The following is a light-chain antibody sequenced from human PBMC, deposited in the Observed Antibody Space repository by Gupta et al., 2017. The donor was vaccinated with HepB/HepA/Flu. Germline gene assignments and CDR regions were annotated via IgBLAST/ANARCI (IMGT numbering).Light chain of an antibody. CDR2: HDS. V-gene: IGLV3-1*01. J-gene: IGLJ2*01. CDR1: KLGDKY. Sequence: SYELTQPPSVSVPPGQTASITCSGDKLGDKYACWYQQKPGQSPVLVIYHDSKRRSGIPDRFSASNSGNTAPLTISGTHAMDDADYYCQAWDSSTAVVFGGGTKLTVL. CDR3: QAWDSSTAVV.